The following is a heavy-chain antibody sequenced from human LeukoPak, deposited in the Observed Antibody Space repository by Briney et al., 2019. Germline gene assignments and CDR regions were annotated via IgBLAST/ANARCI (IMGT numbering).Heavy chain of an antibody. CDR1: GFTFSSYA. V-gene: IGHV3-23*01. CDR3: AKGAFTYYYDSSGSPAEYFQH. CDR2: ISGSGGST. Sequence: GGSLRLSCAASGFTFSSYAMSWVRQAPGKGLEWVSAISGSGGSTYYADSVKGRFTISRDNSKNTLYLQMNSLRAEDTAVYYCAKGAFTYYYDSSGSPAEYFQHWGQGTLVTVSS. J-gene: IGHJ1*01. D-gene: IGHD3-22*01.